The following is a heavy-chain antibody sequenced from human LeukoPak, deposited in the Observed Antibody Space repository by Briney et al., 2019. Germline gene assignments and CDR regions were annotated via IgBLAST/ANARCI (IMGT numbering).Heavy chain of an antibody. Sequence: GASVKVSCKASGYTFTSYDINWVRQATGQGLEWMGWMNPNSGNTGYAQKFQGRVTMTRNTSISTAYMELSSLRSEDTAVYYCARGFIVVANMELPRQRDYWGQGTLVTVSS. J-gene: IGHJ4*02. CDR1: GYTFTSYD. D-gene: IGHD6-19*01. V-gene: IGHV1-8*01. CDR2: MNPNSGNT. CDR3: ARGFIVVANMELPRQRDY.